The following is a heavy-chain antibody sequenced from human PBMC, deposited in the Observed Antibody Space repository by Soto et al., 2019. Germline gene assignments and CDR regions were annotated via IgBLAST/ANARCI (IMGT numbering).Heavy chain of an antibody. CDR1: GGSISSGDYY. J-gene: IGHJ4*02. CDR2: IYYSGST. V-gene: IGHV4-30-4*01. D-gene: IGHD6-13*01. CDR3: ARGEYSSSWYPFDY. Sequence: PSETLSLTCTVSGGSISSGDYYWSWIRQPPGKGLEWIGYIYYSGSTFYNPSLKNRVTISLDTSKIQFSLKLSSVTAADTAVYYCARGEYSSSWYPFDYWGQGTLVTVSS.